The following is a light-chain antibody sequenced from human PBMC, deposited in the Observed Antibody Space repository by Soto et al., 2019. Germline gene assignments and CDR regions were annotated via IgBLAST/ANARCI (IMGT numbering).Light chain of an antibody. CDR2: EVS. CDR3: SSFTSSNTWV. Sequence: QSALTQPASVSGSPGHSITISCTGTSSDVGGYNYVSWFQQYPGKAPKLMIYEVSNRPSGVSNRFSGSKSGNTASLTVSGLQAEDEADYYFSSFTSSNTWVFGGGTKLTVL. V-gene: IGLV2-14*01. CDR1: SSDVGGYNY. J-gene: IGLJ3*02.